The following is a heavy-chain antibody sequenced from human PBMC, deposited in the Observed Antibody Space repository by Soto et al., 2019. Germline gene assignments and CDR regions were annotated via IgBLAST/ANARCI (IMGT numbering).Heavy chain of an antibody. CDR1: GFTFSSYA. CDR3: ARVPYSSGRAHSDY. D-gene: IGHD2-15*01. J-gene: IGHJ4*02. CDR2: ISYDGSNK. Sequence: QVQLVESGGGGVQPGRSLRLSCAASGFTFSSYAMHWVRQAPGKGLEWVAVISYDGSNKYYADSVKGRFTISRDNSKNTLYLPMNSQTSEDTAVYYCARVPYSSGRAHSDYWGQGPLVTVSS. V-gene: IGHV3-30-3*01.